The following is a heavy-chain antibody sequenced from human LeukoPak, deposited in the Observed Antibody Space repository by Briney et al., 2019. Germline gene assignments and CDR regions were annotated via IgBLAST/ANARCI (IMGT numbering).Heavy chain of an antibody. D-gene: IGHD3-9*01. CDR3: ARGELYYDILTGYYHYYGMDV. J-gene: IGHJ6*02. CDR2: ISTYNGNT. Sequence: ASVKVSCKASGYTFTSYGISWVRQAPGQGLEWMGWISTYNGNTNYAQKLQGRVTMTTDTSTSTAYMELRSLRSDDTAVYYCARGELYYDILTGYYHYYGMDVWGQGTTVTVSS. CDR1: GYTFTSYG. V-gene: IGHV1-18*01.